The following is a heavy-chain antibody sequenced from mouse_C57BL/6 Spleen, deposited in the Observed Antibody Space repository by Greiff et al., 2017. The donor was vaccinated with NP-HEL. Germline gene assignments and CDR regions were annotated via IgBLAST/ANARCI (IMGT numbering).Heavy chain of an antibody. J-gene: IGHJ3*01. CDR3: TGLYGNYVAY. Sequence: EVKLVESGGGLVQPGGSMKLSCVASGFTFSNYWMNWVRQSPEKGLEWVAQIRLKSDNYATHYAESVKGRFTISRDDSKSSVYLQMNNLRAEDTGMYYCTGLYGNYVAYWGQGTLVTVSA. D-gene: IGHD2-1*01. CDR1: GFTFSNYW. V-gene: IGHV6-3*01. CDR2: IRLKSDNYAT.